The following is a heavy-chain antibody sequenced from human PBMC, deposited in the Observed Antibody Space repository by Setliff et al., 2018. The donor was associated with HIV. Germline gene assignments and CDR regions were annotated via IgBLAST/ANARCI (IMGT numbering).Heavy chain of an antibody. CDR3: ARDLRDGFEEWFSTLDDGMDV. D-gene: IGHD3-3*01. CDR1: NYY. Sequence: NYYLHWVRQAPGQGLEWMGIINPSGGRTNYAQKFQGRVTMTRDTSINTIYMELSRLRSDDTAVYYCARDLRDGFEEWFSTLDDGMDVWGQGTTVTVSS. CDR2: INPSGGRT. V-gene: IGHV1-46*01. J-gene: IGHJ6*02.